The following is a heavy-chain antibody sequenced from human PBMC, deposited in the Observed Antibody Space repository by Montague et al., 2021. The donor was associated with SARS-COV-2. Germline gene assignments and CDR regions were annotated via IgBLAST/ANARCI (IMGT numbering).Heavy chain of an antibody. CDR1: GGSISSGDYY. Sequence: TLFLTCTVSGGSISSGDYYWNWIRQPPGKGLEWIGYTYNSDSTNYNPSLKSRVSISVDTSKNQLSLRLSSVTAADTAVYYCARIGGWSGGYWGLGTLVTVSS. CDR2: TYNSDST. CDR3: ARIGGWSGGY. V-gene: IGHV4-30-4*08. J-gene: IGHJ4*02. D-gene: IGHD2-8*02.